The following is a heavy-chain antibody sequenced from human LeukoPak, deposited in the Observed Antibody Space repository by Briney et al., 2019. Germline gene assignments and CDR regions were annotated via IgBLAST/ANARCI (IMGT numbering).Heavy chain of an antibody. CDR2: ISSNGDNT. D-gene: IGHD5-18*01. V-gene: IGHV3-64*01. Sequence: QPGGSLRLSCTVSGFTFSSYAMYWVRQAPGKGLEYVSAISSNGDNTYYANSVKGRFTISRDNSKNTLYLQMGSLRDEDMAVYYCARPLRAGYGLLDSWGQGTQVAVSS. J-gene: IGHJ4*02. CDR3: ARPLRAGYGLLDS. CDR1: GFTFSSYA.